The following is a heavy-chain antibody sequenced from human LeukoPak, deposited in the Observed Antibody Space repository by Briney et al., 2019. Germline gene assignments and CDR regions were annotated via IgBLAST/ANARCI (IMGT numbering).Heavy chain of an antibody. CDR1: GFTFSSYA. Sequence: GGSLRLSCAASGFTFSSYAMSWVRQAPGKGLEWVSAISGSGGSTYHADSVKGRFTISRDNSKNTLYLQMNSLRAEDTAVYYCAKVVWSGYEYDPWGQGTLVTVSS. CDR2: ISGSGGST. J-gene: IGHJ5*02. D-gene: IGHD3-3*01. CDR3: AKVVWSGYEYDP. V-gene: IGHV3-23*01.